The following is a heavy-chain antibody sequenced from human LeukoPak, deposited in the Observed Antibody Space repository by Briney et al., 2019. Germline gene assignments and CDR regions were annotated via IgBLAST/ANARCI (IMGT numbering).Heavy chain of an antibody. V-gene: IGHV4-39*07. Sequence: PSETLSLTCTVSGGSISSSSYYWGWLRQPPGKGLEWIGTIYYSGSTYYNPSLKSRVTISVDTSKNQFSLKLSSVTAADTAVYYCVKVGGSGYYPDIWGQGTMVTVSS. J-gene: IGHJ3*02. CDR1: GGSISSSSYY. D-gene: IGHD3-22*01. CDR3: VKVGGSGYYPDI. CDR2: IYYSGST.